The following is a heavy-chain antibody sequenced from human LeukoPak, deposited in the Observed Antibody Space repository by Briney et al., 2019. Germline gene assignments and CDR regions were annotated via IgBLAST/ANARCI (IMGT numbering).Heavy chain of an antibody. Sequence: GGSLRLSCAASRFTFSSYSMNWVRQAPGKGLEWVSSISSSSSYVYYADSVKGRFTISRDNAKNSLYLQMNSLKTEDTAAYYCTIAARLEEYYFDYWGQGTLVTVSS. V-gene: IGHV3-21*04. D-gene: IGHD6-6*01. CDR2: ISSSSSYV. J-gene: IGHJ4*02. CDR3: TIAARLEEYYFDY. CDR1: RFTFSSYS.